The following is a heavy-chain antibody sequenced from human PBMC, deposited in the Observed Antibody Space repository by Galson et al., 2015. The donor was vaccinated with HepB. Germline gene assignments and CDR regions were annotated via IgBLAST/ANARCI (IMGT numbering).Heavy chain of an antibody. V-gene: IGHV3-30*04. D-gene: IGHD4-17*01. CDR1: GFTFSSYA. CDR2: ISYDGSNK. CDR3: AKERPLVYGDYGNWFDP. Sequence: SLRLSCAASGFTFSSYAMHWVRQAPGKGLEWVAVISYDGSNKYYADSVKGRFTISRDNSKNTLYLQMNSLRAEDTAVYYCAKERPLVYGDYGNWFDPWGQGTLVTVSS. J-gene: IGHJ5*02.